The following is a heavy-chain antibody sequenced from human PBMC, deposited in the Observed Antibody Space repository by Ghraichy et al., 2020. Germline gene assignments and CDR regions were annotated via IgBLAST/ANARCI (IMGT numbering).Heavy chain of an antibody. V-gene: IGHV3-21*01. CDR2: ISSSSSYI. CDR3: ARDLMYYYDSSGYQRYFDL. J-gene: IGHJ2*01. CDR1: GFTFSSYS. Sequence: GGSLRLSCAASGFTFSSYSMNWVRQAPGKGLEWVSSISSSSSYIYYADSVKGRFTISRDNAKNSLYLQMNSLRAEDTAVYYCARDLMYYYDSSGYQRYFDLWGRGTLVTVSS. D-gene: IGHD3-22*01.